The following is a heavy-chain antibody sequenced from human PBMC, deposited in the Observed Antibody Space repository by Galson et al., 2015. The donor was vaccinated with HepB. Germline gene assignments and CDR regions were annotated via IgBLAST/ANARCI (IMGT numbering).Heavy chain of an antibody. CDR2: IYPGDSDT. V-gene: IGHV5-51*03. CDR3: ATGAPRPDSSGSGRKKFPYFDYGMDV. D-gene: IGHD3-10*01. CDR1: EYTFSNYW. J-gene: IGHJ6*02. Sequence: QSGAEVKEPGESLKISCKGSEYTFSNYWVGWVRQMAGKGLEWMGIIYPGDSDTRYSPSFQGQVTISADKSISTAYLQWSSLKASDTAMYYCATGAPRPDSSGSGRKKFPYFDYGMDVWGQGTTVTVS.